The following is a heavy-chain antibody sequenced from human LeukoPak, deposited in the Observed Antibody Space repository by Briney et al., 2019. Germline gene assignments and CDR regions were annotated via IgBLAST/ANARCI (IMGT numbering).Heavy chain of an antibody. V-gene: IGHV3-30-3*02. CDR3: AKLAVAGTVDY. D-gene: IGHD6-19*01. CDR2: ISYDGSNK. Sequence: PGGFLRLSCAASGFTFSSYAMHWVRQAPGKGLEWVAVISYDGSNKYYADSVKGRFTISRDNSKNTLYLQMNSLRAEDTAVYYCAKLAVAGTVDYWGQGTLVTVSS. CDR1: GFTFSSYA. J-gene: IGHJ4*02.